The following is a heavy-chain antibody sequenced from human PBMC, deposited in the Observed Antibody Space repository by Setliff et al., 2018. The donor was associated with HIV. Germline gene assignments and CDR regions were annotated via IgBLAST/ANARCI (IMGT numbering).Heavy chain of an antibody. V-gene: IGHV7-4-1*02. D-gene: IGHD1-26*01. CDR3: AGVGSYWSTFDY. CDR1: GYTLTTYG. J-gene: IGHJ4*02. Sequence: ASVKVSCKASGYTLTTYGISWVRQAPGQGLQWMGWLNTETGNSMYAQGFTGRFVFSLDTSVSTAFLQINSLKAEDTAMYYCAGVGSYWSTFDYWGQGALVTVSS. CDR2: LNTETGNS.